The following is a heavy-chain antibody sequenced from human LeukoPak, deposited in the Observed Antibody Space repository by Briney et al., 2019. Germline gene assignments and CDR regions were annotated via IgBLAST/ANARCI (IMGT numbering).Heavy chain of an antibody. CDR2: IIPIFGTA. CDR3: AREGGPRNPFDI. Sequence: SVKVSCKASGGTFSSYAISWVRQAPGQGLEWMGGIIPIFGTANYAQKFQGRVTITADESTSTAYMELSSLRSEDTAVYYCAREGGPRNPFDIWGQGTMVTVSS. J-gene: IGHJ3*02. V-gene: IGHV1-69*13. CDR1: GGTFSSYA.